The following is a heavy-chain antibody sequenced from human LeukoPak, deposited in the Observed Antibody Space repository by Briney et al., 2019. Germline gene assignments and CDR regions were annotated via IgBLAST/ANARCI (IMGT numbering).Heavy chain of an antibody. V-gene: IGHV1-58*02. J-gene: IGHJ4*02. Sequence: SVKVSCKASGFTFTSSAMQWVRQARGQRLEWIGWIVVGSGKTKYAQQFQERVTITRGMSTSTAYMELSSLRSEDTAVYYCAAISGNYLYYFDFWGPGTVVTVSS. CDR3: AAISGNYLYYFDF. CDR2: IVVGSGKT. D-gene: IGHD1-26*01. CDR1: GFTFTSSA.